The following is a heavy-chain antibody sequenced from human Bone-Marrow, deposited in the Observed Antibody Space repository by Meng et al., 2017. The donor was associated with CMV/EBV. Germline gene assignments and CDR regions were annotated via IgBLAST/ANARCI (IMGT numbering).Heavy chain of an antibody. Sequence: CKASGYIFTSYGISWVRQAPGQGLEWMGWISAYNGNTNYAQKLQGRVTMTTDTSTSTAYMELRSLRSDDTAVYYCAREDYGGKLFDYWGQGTLVTVSS. D-gene: IGHD4-23*01. CDR2: ISAYNGNT. V-gene: IGHV1-18*01. CDR1: GYIFTSYG. J-gene: IGHJ4*02. CDR3: AREDYGGKLFDY.